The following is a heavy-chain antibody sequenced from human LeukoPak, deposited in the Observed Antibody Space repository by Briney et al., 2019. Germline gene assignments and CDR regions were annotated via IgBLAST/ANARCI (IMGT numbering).Heavy chain of an antibody. V-gene: IGHV4-59*01. D-gene: IGHD1-26*01. J-gene: IGHJ4*02. Sequence: SETLSLTCTVSGGSISSYYWSWIRQPPGKGLEWIGYIYYSGSTNYNPSLKSRVTISVDTSKNQFSLKLSSVTAADTAVYYCARDRGSYPDYWGQGTLVTVSS. CDR3: ARDRGSYPDY. CDR2: IYYSGST. CDR1: GGSISSYY.